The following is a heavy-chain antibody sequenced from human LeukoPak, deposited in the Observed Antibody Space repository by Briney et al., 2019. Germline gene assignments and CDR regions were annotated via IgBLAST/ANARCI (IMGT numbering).Heavy chain of an antibody. V-gene: IGHV3-21*01. CDR3: ARAQIRGWFDP. CDR1: GFTFSSYS. Sequence: AGGSLRLSCAASGFTFSSYSMNWVRQAPGKGLEWVSSVSSSSSYIYYADSVKGRFTISRDNAKNSLYLQMNSLRAEDTAVYYCARAQIRGWFDPWGQGTLVTVSS. CDR2: VSSSSSYI. J-gene: IGHJ5*02.